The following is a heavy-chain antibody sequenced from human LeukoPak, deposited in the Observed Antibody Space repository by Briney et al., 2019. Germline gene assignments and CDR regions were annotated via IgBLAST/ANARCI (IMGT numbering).Heavy chain of an antibody. CDR3: SRGSGWLSVY. D-gene: IGHD6-19*01. V-gene: IGHV3-49*03. Sequence: QPGRSLRLSCTASGFTFGDYLMSWFRQAPGKGLEWIGFISGGTTEYAASVKGRFTISRDDSTSIAYLQMNSLITEDTAVYYCSRGSGWLSVYWGQGTLVTVSS. CDR2: ISGGTT. J-gene: IGHJ4*02. CDR1: GFTFGDYL.